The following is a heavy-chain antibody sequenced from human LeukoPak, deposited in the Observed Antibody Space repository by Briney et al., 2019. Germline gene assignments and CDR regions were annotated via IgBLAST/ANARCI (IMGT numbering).Heavy chain of an antibody. D-gene: IGHD2-2*01. Sequence: GGSLRLSCAASGFTFRSYAMSWVRQAPGKGLEWVSGISWNSGNVGYADSVKGRFTISRDNAKNSLYLQMNSLRAEDTALYYCGKSGLRYCSSTSCYFIDYWGQGTLVTVSS. CDR1: GFTFRSYA. CDR2: ISWNSGNV. CDR3: GKSGLRYCSSTSCYFIDY. J-gene: IGHJ4*02. V-gene: IGHV3-9*01.